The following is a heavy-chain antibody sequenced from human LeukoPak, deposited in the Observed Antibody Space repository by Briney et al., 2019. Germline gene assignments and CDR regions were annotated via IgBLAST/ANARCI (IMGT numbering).Heavy chain of an antibody. CDR2: IYYSGST. CDR1: GGSISSGGYY. CDR3: ARVTVVVPAATNWFDP. J-gene: IGHJ5*02. Sequence: SETLSLTCTVSGGSISSGGYYWSWIRQHPGKGLGWIGYIYYSGSTYYNPSLKSRVTISVDTSKNQFSLKLSSVTAADTAVYYCARVTVVVPAATNWFDPWGQGTLVTVSS. V-gene: IGHV4-31*03. D-gene: IGHD2-2*01.